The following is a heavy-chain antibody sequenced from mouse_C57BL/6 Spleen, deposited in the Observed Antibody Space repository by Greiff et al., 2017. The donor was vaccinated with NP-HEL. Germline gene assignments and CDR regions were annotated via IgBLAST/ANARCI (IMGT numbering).Heavy chain of an antibody. CDR3: ARSDYDAWFAY. J-gene: IGHJ3*01. Sequence: QVQLQQSGAELARPGASVKMSCKASGYTFTSYTMHWVKQRPGQGLEWIGYINPSSGYTKYNQKFKDKATLTADKSSSTAYMQLSSLTSEDSAVYYCARSDYDAWFAYWGQGTLVTVSA. CDR1: GYTFTSYT. V-gene: IGHV1-4*01. CDR2: INPSSGYT. D-gene: IGHD2-4*01.